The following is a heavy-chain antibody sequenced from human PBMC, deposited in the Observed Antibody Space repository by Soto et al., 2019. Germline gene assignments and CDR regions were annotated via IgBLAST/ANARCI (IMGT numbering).Heavy chain of an antibody. CDR2: IGGTGNTT. Sequence: VHLSESGGALVQPGGSLRLSCAASGFTFRVYAMSWFRQAPGGGLGWVSAIGGTGNTTYYPDSVKGRFTISRDNAKNTVYLEMITLRAEDTAVYYCATSGHCGGLRCSSFDMWGQGTVVTVSS. CDR1: GFTFRVYA. D-gene: IGHD2-21*01. J-gene: IGHJ3*02. CDR3: ATSGHCGGLRCSSFDM. V-gene: IGHV3-23*01.